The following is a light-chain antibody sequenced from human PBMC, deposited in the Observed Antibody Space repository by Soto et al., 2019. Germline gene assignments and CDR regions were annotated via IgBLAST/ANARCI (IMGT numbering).Light chain of an antibody. Sequence: EIVMTQSPATLSVSPGERATLSCRASQRVSSNLAWYQQKPGQAPRLLIYGASTRATGIPARFSGSGSETEFNLTISSLQSEDFAVYYCQQYNNWPPWTFGQGTKVEIK. V-gene: IGKV3-15*01. CDR2: GAS. J-gene: IGKJ1*01. CDR3: QQYNNWPPWT. CDR1: QRVSSN.